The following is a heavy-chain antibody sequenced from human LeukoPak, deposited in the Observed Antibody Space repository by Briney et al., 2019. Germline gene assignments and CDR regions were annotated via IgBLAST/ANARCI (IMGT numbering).Heavy chain of an antibody. D-gene: IGHD2-21*02. V-gene: IGHV3-21*01. CDR1: GFTFSSYS. J-gene: IGHJ4*02. CDR3: ARETYCGGDCYSLDY. Sequence: PGGSLRLSCAASGFTFSSYSMNWVRQAPGKGLEWVSSISSSSSYIYYADSVKGRFTISRDNAKNSLYLQMNSLRAEDTAVYYCARETYCGGDCYSLDYWGQGTLVTVSS. CDR2: ISSSSSYI.